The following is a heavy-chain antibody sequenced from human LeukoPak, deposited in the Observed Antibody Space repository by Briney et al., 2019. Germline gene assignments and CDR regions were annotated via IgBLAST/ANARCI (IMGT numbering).Heavy chain of an antibody. D-gene: IGHD4/OR15-4a*01. CDR1: GFTASSNS. Sequence: GGSLRLSCAASGFTASSNSMSWVRQAPGKGLEWVSFIYSDNTHYSDSVKGRFTISRGNSKNTLYLQMNSLRAEDTAVYYCARRAGAYSHPYDYWGQGTLVTVSS. CDR2: IYSDNT. V-gene: IGHV3-53*01. J-gene: IGHJ4*02. CDR3: ARRAGAYSHPYDY.